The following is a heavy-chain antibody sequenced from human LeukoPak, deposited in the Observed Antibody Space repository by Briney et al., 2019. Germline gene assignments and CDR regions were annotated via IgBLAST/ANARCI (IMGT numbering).Heavy chain of an antibody. CDR3: ARGGLQSSSSMRPRYYYYMDV. CDR1: GYTLTELS. Sequence: ASVKVSCKVSGYTLTELSMHWVRQAPGKGLEWMGGFDPEDGETIYAQKFQGRVTMTEDTSTDTAYMELSSLRSEDTAVYYCARGGLQSSSSMRPRYYYYMDVWGKGTTVTVSS. V-gene: IGHV1-24*01. D-gene: IGHD6-6*01. CDR2: FDPEDGET. J-gene: IGHJ6*03.